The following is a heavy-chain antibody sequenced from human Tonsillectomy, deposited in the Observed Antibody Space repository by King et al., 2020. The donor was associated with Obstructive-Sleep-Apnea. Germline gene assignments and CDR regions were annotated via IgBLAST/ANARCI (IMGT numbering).Heavy chain of an antibody. D-gene: IGHD3-10*01. CDR1: GGSISSGGYY. V-gene: IGHV4-31*03. CDR3: ARGYGSGNFLDV. CDR2: IYYSGST. Sequence: VQLQESGPGLVKPSQTLSLTCTVSGGSISSGGYYWSWIRQHPGKGLEWIGYIYYSGSTYYSPSLKSRVTISVDTSKNQFSLKLSSVTAADTAVYYCARGYGSGNFLDVWGQGTTVTVSS. J-gene: IGHJ6*02.